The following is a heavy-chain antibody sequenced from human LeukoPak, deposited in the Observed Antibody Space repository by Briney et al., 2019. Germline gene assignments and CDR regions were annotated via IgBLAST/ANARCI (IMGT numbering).Heavy chain of an antibody. V-gene: IGHV4-39*01. CDR3: ARHGEGALWFGELLSSTQHFDY. J-gene: IGHJ4*02. D-gene: IGHD3-10*01. CDR1: GVSISSSNSY. Sequence: SETLSLTCTVSGVSISSSNSYWGWIRQPPGTGLEWIGSIYYSGNTYYNASLKSQVSISIDTSKNQFSLRLTSVTAADTAVYYCARHGEGALWFGELLSSTQHFDYWGQGTLVTVSS. CDR2: IYYSGNT.